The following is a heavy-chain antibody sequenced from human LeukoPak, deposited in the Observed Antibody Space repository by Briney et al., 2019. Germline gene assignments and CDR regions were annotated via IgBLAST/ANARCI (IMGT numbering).Heavy chain of an antibody. J-gene: IGHJ4*02. D-gene: IGHD6-13*01. CDR1: GFTFSSYA. CDR3: AKVSGLTAAAGSDY. CDR2: ISGSGGST. Sequence: GRSLRLSCAASGFTFSSYAMSWVRQAPGKGLEWVSAISGSGGSTYYADSVKGRFTISRDNSKNTLYLQMNSLRAEDTAVYYCAKVSGLTAAAGSDYWGQGTLVTVSS. V-gene: IGHV3-23*01.